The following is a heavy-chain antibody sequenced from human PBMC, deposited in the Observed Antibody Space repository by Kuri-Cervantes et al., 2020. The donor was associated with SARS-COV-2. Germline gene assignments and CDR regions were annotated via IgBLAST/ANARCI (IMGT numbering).Heavy chain of an antibody. CDR2: ISAYNGNT. J-gene: IGHJ5*02. D-gene: IGHD2-15*01. CDR1: GYTFTSYG. V-gene: IGHV1-18*01. CDR3: ARQEVVATTNWFDP. Sequence: ASVKVSCKASGYTFTSYGISWVRQAPGQGLEWMGWISAYNGNTNYAQKLQGRVTMTTDTSTSTAYMELRSLRSDDTAVHYCARQEVVATTNWFDPWGQGTLVTVSS.